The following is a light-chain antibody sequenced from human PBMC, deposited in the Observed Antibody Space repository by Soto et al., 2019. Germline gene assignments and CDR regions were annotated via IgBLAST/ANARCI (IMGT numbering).Light chain of an antibody. Sequence: QSVLTQPPSASGTPGQRVTISCSGSTSNIGSNPVNWYQHLPGTAPKLLIYSSNQRPSGVPDRFSGSKSATSASLAISGLQSEDEADYYCAAWDDSLNGPGVVFGGGTKVTVL. CDR1: TSNIGSNP. V-gene: IGLV1-44*01. CDR2: SSN. J-gene: IGLJ2*01. CDR3: AAWDDSLNGPGVV.